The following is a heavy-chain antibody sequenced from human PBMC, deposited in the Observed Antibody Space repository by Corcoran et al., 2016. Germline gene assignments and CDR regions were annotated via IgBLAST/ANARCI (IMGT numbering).Heavy chain of an antibody. CDR1: GFAFDTYW. Sequence: EVQLVESGGGLVQPGGSLRLSCAASGFAFDTYWINWVRQAPGKGLGWVANIKGGENEKYYVDSVKGLLTISRDNGKNLVYLQMNSLRAEDTAVYYCGRSSWNDYWGQGTLVTVSS. V-gene: IGHV3-7*01. CDR2: IKGGENEK. CDR3: GRSSWNDY. D-gene: IGHD6-13*01. J-gene: IGHJ4*02.